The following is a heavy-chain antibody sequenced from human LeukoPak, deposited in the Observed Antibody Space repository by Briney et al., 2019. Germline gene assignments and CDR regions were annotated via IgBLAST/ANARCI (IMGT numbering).Heavy chain of an antibody. Sequence: GGSLRLSCTASGFTFGDYAMSWFRQAPGKGLEWVGFIRSKAYGGTTEYAASVKGRFTISRDNSKSIAYLQMNSLKTEDTAVYYCTFTRGSWYFWFDPWGQGTLVTVSS. D-gene: IGHD6-13*01. V-gene: IGHV3-49*03. J-gene: IGHJ5*02. CDR1: GFTFGDYA. CDR3: TFTRGSWYFWFDP. CDR2: IRSKAYGGTT.